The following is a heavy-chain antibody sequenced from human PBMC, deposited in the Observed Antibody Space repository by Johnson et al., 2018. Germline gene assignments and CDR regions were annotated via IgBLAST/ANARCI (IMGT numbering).Heavy chain of an antibody. CDR3: ARSGYTSGYWFDP. Sequence: VQLVQSGGGLVKPGGSLRLSCAASGITFIGYSMNWVRQAPGKGLEWVSSISSSLKYIYYADSVKGPFTISRDNAKNSLYLQMKSLRAEDTAVYYCARSGYTSGYWFDPWGQGTLVTVSS. CDR1: GITFIGYS. D-gene: IGHD5-18*01. CDR2: ISSSLKYI. V-gene: IGHV3-21*01. J-gene: IGHJ5*02.